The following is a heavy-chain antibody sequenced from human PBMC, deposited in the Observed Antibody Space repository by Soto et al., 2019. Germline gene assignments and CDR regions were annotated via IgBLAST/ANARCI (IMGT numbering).Heavy chain of an antibody. V-gene: IGHV3-33*01. J-gene: IGHJ6*02. CDR1: GFTFSSYG. D-gene: IGHD6-13*01. CDR3: ARDVAAAQPYYYYYGMDV. Sequence: GGSLRLSCAASGFTFSSYGMHWVRQAPGKGLEWVAVIWYDGSNKYYADSVKGRFTISRDNSKNTLYLQMNSLRAEDTAVYYCARDVAAAQPYYYYYGMDVWGQGTTVTVSS. CDR2: IWYDGSNK.